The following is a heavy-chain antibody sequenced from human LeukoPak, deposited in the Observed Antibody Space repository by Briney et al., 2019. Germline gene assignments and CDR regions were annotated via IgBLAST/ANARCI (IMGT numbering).Heavy chain of an antibody. J-gene: IGHJ5*02. CDR2: ISSSGSTI. CDR3: ARDWGICSSGAFDP. V-gene: IGHV3-48*03. CDR1: GFTFSSYE. D-gene: IGHD2-21*01. Sequence: GGSLRLSCAASGFTFSSYEMNWVRQAPGKGLEWVSYISSSGSTIYYADSVKGRFTISRDNAKNSLYLQMNSLRAEDTAVYYCARDWGICSSGAFDPWGQGTLVTVSS.